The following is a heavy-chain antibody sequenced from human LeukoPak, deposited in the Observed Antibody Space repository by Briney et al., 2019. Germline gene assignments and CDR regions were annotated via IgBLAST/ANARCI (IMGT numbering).Heavy chain of an antibody. CDR1: GFTFGSYT. Sequence: GGSLRLSCGGSGFTFGSYTMNWVRQAPGKGLEWVASISSSATYIYYADSVRGRFTISRDDAKKSVFLHMNSLRAEDTAEYFCATWDDYGDFVAFEYWGQGTLVTVSS. CDR3: ATWDDYGDFVAFEY. D-gene: IGHD4-17*01. V-gene: IGHV3-21*01. CDR2: ISSSATYI. J-gene: IGHJ4*02.